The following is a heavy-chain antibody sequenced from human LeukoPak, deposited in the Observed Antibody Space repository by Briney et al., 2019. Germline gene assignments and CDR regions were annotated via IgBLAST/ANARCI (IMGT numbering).Heavy chain of an antibody. CDR3: TRDGVGTIPFDH. J-gene: IGHJ4*02. CDR2: ISRSSLYM. CDR1: GFTVSSNH. Sequence: PGGPLRLSCAASGFTVSSNHMSWVRQAPGKGLEWVSSISRSSLYMDYADSVKGRFTISGDNAKNSVYLQIDSLRVEDTAVYYCTRDGVGTIPFDHWGQGTLVTVSS. D-gene: IGHD1-26*01. V-gene: IGHV3-21*01.